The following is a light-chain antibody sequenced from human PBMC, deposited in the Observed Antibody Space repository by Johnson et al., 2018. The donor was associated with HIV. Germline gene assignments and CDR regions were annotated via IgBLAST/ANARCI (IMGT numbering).Light chain of an antibody. CDR3: GTWDTSLSAGGV. V-gene: IGLV1-51*02. CDR1: SSNIGNNY. Sequence: QSVLTQSPSVSAAPGQKVTISCSGSSSNIGNNYVSWYQQFPGAAPKLLIYKNNERPSGIPDRFSGSKSGTSATLGITGLQTGDEADYYCGTWDTSLSAGGVFGTGTKVTVL. J-gene: IGLJ1*01. CDR2: KNN.